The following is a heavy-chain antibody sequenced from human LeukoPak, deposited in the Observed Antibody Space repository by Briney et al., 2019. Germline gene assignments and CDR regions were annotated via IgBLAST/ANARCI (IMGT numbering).Heavy chain of an antibody. D-gene: IGHD3-3*01. Sequence: GGSLRLSCAASGFTFSNYAMRWVRQAPGKGLEWVSGISGSGDSTYYADSVKGRFTISRDNSKNTLYLQMNSLRAEDTAVYYCARDYNAYYDFWSGLDAFDIWGQGTMVTVSS. CDR2: ISGSGDST. V-gene: IGHV3-23*01. CDR3: ARDYNAYYDFWSGLDAFDI. CDR1: GFTFSNYA. J-gene: IGHJ3*02.